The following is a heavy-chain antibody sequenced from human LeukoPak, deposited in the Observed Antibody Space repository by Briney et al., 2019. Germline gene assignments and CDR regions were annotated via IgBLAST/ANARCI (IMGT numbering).Heavy chain of an antibody. V-gene: IGHV4-4*02. CDR3: ARDYYYDSSGYYLDY. D-gene: IGHD3-22*01. CDR2: IYHSGST. Sequence: SETLSLTCAVSGGSISSSNWWSWVRQPPGKGLEWIGEIYHSGSTNYNPSLESRVTISVDKSKNQFSLKLSSVTAADTAVYYCARDYYYDSSGYYLDYWGQGTLVTVSS. J-gene: IGHJ4*02. CDR1: GGSISSSNW.